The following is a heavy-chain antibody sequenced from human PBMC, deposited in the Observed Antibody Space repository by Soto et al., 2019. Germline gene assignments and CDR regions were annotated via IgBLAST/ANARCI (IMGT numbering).Heavy chain of an antibody. CDR2: ISYSGST. CDR3: ARVFSGSYSDY. CDR1: GGSVSSGTYY. D-gene: IGHD1-26*01. J-gene: IGHJ4*02. V-gene: IGHV4-61*01. Sequence: SETLSHTCTVSGGSVSSGTYYWSWIRQPPGKGLEWIGYISYSGSTNYNPSLKSRVTISVDTSKNQFSLKLSSVTAADTAVYYCARVFSGSYSDYWGQGTLVTVS.